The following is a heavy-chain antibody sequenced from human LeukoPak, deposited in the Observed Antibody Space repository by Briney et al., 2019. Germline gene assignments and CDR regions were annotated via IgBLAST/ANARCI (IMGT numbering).Heavy chain of an antibody. Sequence: KPSETLSLTCAVYGGSFSGYYWSWIRQPPGKGLEWIREINHSGSTNYNPSLKSRVTISVDTSKNQFSLKLSSVTAADTAVYYCASCGQIVVPADGSSLGCYMDVWGKGTTVTVSS. CDR2: INHSGST. CDR1: GGSFSGYY. CDR3: ASCGQIVVPADGSSLGCYMDV. V-gene: IGHV4-34*01. D-gene: IGHD2-2*01. J-gene: IGHJ6*03.